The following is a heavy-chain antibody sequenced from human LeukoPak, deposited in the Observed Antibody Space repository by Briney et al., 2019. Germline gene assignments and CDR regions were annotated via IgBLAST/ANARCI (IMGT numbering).Heavy chain of an antibody. CDR3: ARGRGYYDSSGYYYDGYFQH. CDR1: GYTFTGYY. Sequence: GASVKVSCKASGYTFTGYYMHWVRQAPGQGLEWMGWISAYNGNTNYAQKLQGRVTMTTDTSTSTAYMELRSLRSDDTAVYYCARGRGYYDSSGYYYDGYFQHWGQGTLVTVSS. V-gene: IGHV1-18*04. J-gene: IGHJ1*01. D-gene: IGHD3-22*01. CDR2: ISAYNGNT.